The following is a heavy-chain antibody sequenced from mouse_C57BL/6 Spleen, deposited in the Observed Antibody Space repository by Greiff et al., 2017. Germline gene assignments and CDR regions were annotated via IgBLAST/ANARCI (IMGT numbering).Heavy chain of an antibody. Sequence: VQLQQSGAELVKPGASVKLSCTASGFNIKDYYMHWVKQRTEQGLEWIGRIDPEDGETKYAQKFQGKATITADTSSNTAYLQLSSLTSEETAGYYCARSLYYYGSSYGYFDVWGTGTTVTVSS. J-gene: IGHJ1*03. CDR2: IDPEDGET. V-gene: IGHV14-2*01. CDR3: ARSLYYYGSSYGYFDV. D-gene: IGHD1-1*01. CDR1: GFNIKDYY.